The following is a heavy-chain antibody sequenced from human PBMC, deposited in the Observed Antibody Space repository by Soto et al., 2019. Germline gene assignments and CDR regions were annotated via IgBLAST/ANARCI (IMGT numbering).Heavy chain of an antibody. V-gene: IGHV4-59*04. CDR1: GGSISSYY. CDR3: ASPLPAGRFDY. J-gene: IGHJ4*02. CDR2: IYYSGST. Sequence: PSETLSLTCTVSGGSISSYYWSWIRQPPGKGLEWIGYIYYSGSTYYNPSLKSRVTISVDTSKNQFSLKLSSVTAADTAVYYCASPLPAGRFDYWGQGTLVTVSS.